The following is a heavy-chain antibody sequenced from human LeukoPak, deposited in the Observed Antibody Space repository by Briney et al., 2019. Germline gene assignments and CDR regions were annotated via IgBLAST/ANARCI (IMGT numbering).Heavy chain of an antibody. J-gene: IGHJ4*02. CDR3: ARWCCSSAYCYYDY. V-gene: IGHV3-48*01. Sequence: GGSLRLSCAASGFTFSSYNMNWVRQAPGKGLEWISYISSSSNTVYYADSVKGRFTISRDNAKNSLYLQMNSLRAEDTAVYYCARWCCSSAYCYYDYWGQGTLVTVSS. D-gene: IGHD2-2*01. CDR2: ISSSSNTV. CDR1: GFTFSSYN.